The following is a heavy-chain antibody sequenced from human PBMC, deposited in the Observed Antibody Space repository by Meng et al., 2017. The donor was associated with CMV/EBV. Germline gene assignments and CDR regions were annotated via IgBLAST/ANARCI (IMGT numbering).Heavy chain of an antibody. D-gene: IGHD1-26*01. CDR1: GGTFSTFA. CDR3: ARGGDSWYSDY. V-gene: IGHV1-69*12. Sequence: LQRVQSAGAGKKPGSPLKVSCKTFGGTFSTFAISWGRQAPGEGLEWMVGIIPVFEPANYAERFQDRVTITADDSTTTAYLELSSLRADDTALYFCARGGDSWYSDYWGQGTLVTVSS. J-gene: IGHJ4*02. CDR2: IIPVFEPA.